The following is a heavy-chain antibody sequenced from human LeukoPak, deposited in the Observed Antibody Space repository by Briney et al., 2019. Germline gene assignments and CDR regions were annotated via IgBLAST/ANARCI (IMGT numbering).Heavy chain of an antibody. V-gene: IGHV4-39*02. CDR1: GGSISSSSYY. Sequence: SETLSLTCTVSGGSISSSSYYWGWIPQPPGKGLEWIVSIYYSGSTYYNPSLKSRVTISVDTSKNQFSLKLSSVTAADTAVYYCARDSSSWPYYYGMDVWGQGTTVTVSS. J-gene: IGHJ6*02. D-gene: IGHD6-13*01. CDR2: IYYSGST. CDR3: ARDSSSWPYYYGMDV.